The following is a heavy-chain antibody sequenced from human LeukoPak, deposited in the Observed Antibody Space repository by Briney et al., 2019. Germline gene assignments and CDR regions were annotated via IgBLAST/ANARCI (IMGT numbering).Heavy chain of an antibody. CDR3: AKHSISMTPAVCYGMDV. CDR2: ISGSGLGT. Sequence: PGGSLRLSCAASAFSLSSYAMSWVRQAPGKGLECVSAISGSGLGTYYADSVKGRFTISRDNSKNTLYLQMNSLRAEDTAVYYCAKHSISMTPAVCYGMDVWGQGTTVTVSS. CDR1: AFSLSSYA. J-gene: IGHJ6*02. V-gene: IGHV3-23*01. D-gene: IGHD3-22*01.